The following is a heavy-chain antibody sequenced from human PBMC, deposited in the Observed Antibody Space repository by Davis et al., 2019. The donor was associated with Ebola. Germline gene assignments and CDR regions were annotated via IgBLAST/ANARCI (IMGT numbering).Heavy chain of an antibody. CDR2: IYYSGST. Sequence: PSETLSLTCTVSGGSISSHYWSWIRQPPGKGLEWIGYIYYSGSTNYNPSLKSRVTISVDTSKNQFSLKLSSVTAADTAVYYCARVDFWSGYSPYYYYGMDVWGQGTTVTVSS. D-gene: IGHD3-3*01. J-gene: IGHJ6*02. CDR1: GGSISSHY. CDR3: ARVDFWSGYSPYYYYGMDV. V-gene: IGHV4-59*11.